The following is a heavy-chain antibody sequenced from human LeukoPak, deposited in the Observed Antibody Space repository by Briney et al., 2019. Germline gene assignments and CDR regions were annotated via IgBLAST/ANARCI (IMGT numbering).Heavy chain of an antibody. J-gene: IGHJ4*02. CDR1: GGSISSYY. D-gene: IGHD3-9*01. CDR2: IYYSGST. V-gene: IGHV4-59*08. CDR3: ARVNGDILTGYYYFDY. Sequence: SETLSLTCTVSGGSISSYYWSWIRQPPGKGLERIGYIYYSGSTNYNPSLKSRVTISVDTSKNQFSLKLSSVTAADTAVYYCARVNGDILTGYYYFDYWGQGTLVTVSS.